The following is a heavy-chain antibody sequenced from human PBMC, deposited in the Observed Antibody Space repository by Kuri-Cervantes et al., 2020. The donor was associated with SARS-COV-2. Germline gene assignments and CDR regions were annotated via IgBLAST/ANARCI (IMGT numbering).Heavy chain of an antibody. CDR1: GFSSSAYW. CDR3: ARGDGMDV. V-gene: IGHV3-74*01. CDR2: VDGDGTSI. J-gene: IGHJ6*02. Sequence: GGSLRLSCAASGFSSSAYWRHWFHHAPGKGLVWVSHVDGDGTSIGYADSVKGRFTISRDNAKGTLSLQMNSLRAEGTARYYGARGDGMDVWGQGTTVTVSS.